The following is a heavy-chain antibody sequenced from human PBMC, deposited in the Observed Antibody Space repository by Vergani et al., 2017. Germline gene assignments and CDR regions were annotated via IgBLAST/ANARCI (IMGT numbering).Heavy chain of an antibody. CDR1: GFTFSSDE. V-gene: IGHV3-48*03. Sequence: EVQLVESGGGLVQPGGSLRLSCAASGFTFSSDEMNWVRQAPGKGLEWVSYISSSGSPITYADSVKGQFTISRDNSKNTRYLQRNSLGSEDTAVYYWAGGITGGSCYYCGRDVWG. CDR3: AGGITGGSCYYCGRDV. D-gene: IGHD7-27*01. J-gene: IGHJ6*01. CDR2: ISSSGSPI.